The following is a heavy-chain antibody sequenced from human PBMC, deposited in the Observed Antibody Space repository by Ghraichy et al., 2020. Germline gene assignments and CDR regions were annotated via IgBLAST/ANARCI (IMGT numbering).Heavy chain of an antibody. CDR3: AKEVKAGGYYYMDV. CDR2: ISGSGGST. J-gene: IGHJ6*03. D-gene: IGHD1-26*01. V-gene: IGHV3-23*01. Sequence: GGSLRLSCAASGFTFSSYAMSWVRQAPGKGLEWVSVISGSGGSTYYADSVKGRFTISRDNSKNTMYLQMTSLRAEDTAVYYCAKEVKAGGYYYMDVWGKGTTVTVSS. CDR1: GFTFSSYA.